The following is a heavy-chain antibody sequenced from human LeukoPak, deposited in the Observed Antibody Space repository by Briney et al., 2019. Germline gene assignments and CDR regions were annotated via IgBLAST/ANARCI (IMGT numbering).Heavy chain of an antibody. J-gene: IGHJ5*02. CDR2: IYYSGST. CDR3: ARDLRGGAAASWRFDP. V-gene: IGHV4-59*01. D-gene: IGHD6-13*01. CDR1: GGSFSGYY. Sequence: SETLSLTCAVYGGSFSGYYWSWIRQPPGKGLEWIGYIYYSGSTNYNPSLKSRVTISVDTSKNQFSLRLGSVTAADTAVYYCARDLRGGAAASWRFDPWGQGTLVTVSS.